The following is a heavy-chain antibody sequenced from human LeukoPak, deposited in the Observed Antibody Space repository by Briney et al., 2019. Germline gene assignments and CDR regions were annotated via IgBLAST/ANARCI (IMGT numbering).Heavy chain of an antibody. Sequence: SETLSLTCTVSGGSISSGDYYWSWIRQPPGKGLEWIGYIYYSGSTYYDPSLKSRVTISVDTSKNQFSLKLSSVTAADTAVYYCAREESSDFWSGYEPMGAFDIWGQGTMVTVSS. CDR2: IYYSGST. CDR3: AREESSDFWSGYEPMGAFDI. V-gene: IGHV4-30-4*01. J-gene: IGHJ3*02. D-gene: IGHD3-3*01. CDR1: GGSISSGDYY.